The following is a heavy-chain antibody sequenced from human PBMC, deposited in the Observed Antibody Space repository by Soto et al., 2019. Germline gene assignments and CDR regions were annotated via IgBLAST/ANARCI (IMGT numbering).Heavy chain of an antibody. CDR1: GGTXTDSS. J-gene: IGHJ5*01. CDR3: ARDLGGYDVYGPDS. D-gene: IGHD5-12*01. Sequence: SXKVSFKASGGTXTDSSMNFVRQAPRQGLEWMGWINLNSGGTYYAQKFHGMVTMTRDTSNGTAYMELNVMKSYDTAMYFCARDLGGYDVYGPDSWGQGTLGTVS. V-gene: IGHV1-2*02. CDR2: INLNSGGT.